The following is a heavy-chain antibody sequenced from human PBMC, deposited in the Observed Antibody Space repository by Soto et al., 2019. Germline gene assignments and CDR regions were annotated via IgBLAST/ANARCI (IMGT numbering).Heavy chain of an antibody. CDR1: GFTFDDYG. CDR3: ARGRVGVSSSSWNWFDP. Sequence: EVQLVESGGGVVRPGGSLRLSCAASGFTFDDYGMSWVRQAPGKGLEWVSGINWNGGSTGYADSVKGRFTISRDNAKNSLYLKMNSLRAEDTALYHCARGRVGVSSSSWNWFDPWGQGTLVTVSS. D-gene: IGHD6-13*01. J-gene: IGHJ5*02. V-gene: IGHV3-20*01. CDR2: INWNGGST.